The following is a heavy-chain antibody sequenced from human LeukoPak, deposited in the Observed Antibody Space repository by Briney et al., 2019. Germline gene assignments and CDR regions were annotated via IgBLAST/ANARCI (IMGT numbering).Heavy chain of an antibody. CDR3: ALTFWSGTPVDY. V-gene: IGHV1-2*06. CDR1: GYTFTSYG. D-gene: IGHD3-3*01. J-gene: IGHJ4*02. CDR2: INPNSGGT. Sequence: ASVKVSCKASGYTFTSYGISWVRQAPGQGLEWMGRINPNSGGTNYAQKFQGRVTMTRDTSISTAYMELSRLRSDDTAVYYCALTFWSGTPVDYWGQGTLVTVSS.